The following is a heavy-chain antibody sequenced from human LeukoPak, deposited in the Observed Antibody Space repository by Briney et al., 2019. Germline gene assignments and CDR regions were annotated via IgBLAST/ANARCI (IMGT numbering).Heavy chain of an antibody. CDR3: ARELYGYGSGQIKSAFDI. V-gene: IGHV3-7*04. CDR1: GFTFSSPW. D-gene: IGHD3-10*01. J-gene: IGHJ3*02. CDR2: IKEDGSEK. Sequence: PGGSLRFSCAASGFTFSSPWMSWVRQAPGKGLEWVANIKEDGSEKYYMDSVKGRFTISRDNAKNSVYLQMNSLRAEDTAVYHCARELYGYGSGQIKSAFDIWGQGTMVIVSS.